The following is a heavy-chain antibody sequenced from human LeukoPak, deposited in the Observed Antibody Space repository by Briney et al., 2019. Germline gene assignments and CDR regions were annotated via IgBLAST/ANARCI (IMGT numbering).Heavy chain of an antibody. V-gene: IGHV3-33*01. CDR2: IWYDGSNK. Sequence: TGGPLRLSCAASGFTFSSYGMHWVRQAPGKGLEWVAVIWYDGSNKYYADSVKGRFTISRDNSKNTLYLQMNSLRAEDTAVYYCARDFRGVFSVDAFDIWGQGTMVTVSS. CDR1: GFTFSSYG. D-gene: IGHD2-8*01. J-gene: IGHJ3*02. CDR3: ARDFRGVFSVDAFDI.